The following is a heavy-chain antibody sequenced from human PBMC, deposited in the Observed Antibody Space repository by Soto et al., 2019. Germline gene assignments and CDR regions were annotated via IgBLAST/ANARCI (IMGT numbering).Heavy chain of an antibody. J-gene: IGHJ4*02. CDR1: GLSLSTSGVG. V-gene: IGHV2-5*02. Sequence: QITLKESGPTLVKPTQPLTLTCTFSGLSLSTSGVGVGWIRQPPGKALAGLALIYWDEDKRDSPSLKSRLTITQDTYKNQVVLTLTNMDPVDTATYYCARRSNVVTATDIFDCWGQGTVVTVSS. CDR3: ARRSNVVTATDIFDC. D-gene: IGHD6-25*01. CDR2: IYWDEDK.